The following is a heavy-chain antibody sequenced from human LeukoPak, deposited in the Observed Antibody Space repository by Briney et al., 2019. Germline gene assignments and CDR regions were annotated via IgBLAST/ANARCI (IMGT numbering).Heavy chain of an antibody. D-gene: IGHD3-9*01. J-gene: IGHJ4*02. CDR3: ARGRDILTGYYLAY. V-gene: IGHV1-8*01. CDR2: MNPNSGNT. Sequence: ASVKVSCKASGYTFTSYDINWVRQATGQGLEWMGWMNPNSGNTGYAQKFQGRVTMTRNTSISTAYMELSSLRSEDTAVYYCARGRDILTGYYLAYWGQGTLVTVSS. CDR1: GYTFTSYD.